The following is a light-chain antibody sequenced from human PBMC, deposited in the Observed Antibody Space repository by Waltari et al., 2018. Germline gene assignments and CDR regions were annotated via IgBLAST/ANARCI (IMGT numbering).Light chain of an antibody. J-gene: IGKJ4*01. CDR3: QQRSNGLT. V-gene: IGKV3-11*01. CDR1: QSVSVY. Sequence: EIVLTQSPATLPLSPGERATLSCRASQSVSVYLAWYQQKPGQAPRLLIFDASSRATGIPARFSGSGSGTDFTLTISSLEPEDFAVYYCQQRSNGLTFGGGTRVEIK. CDR2: DAS.